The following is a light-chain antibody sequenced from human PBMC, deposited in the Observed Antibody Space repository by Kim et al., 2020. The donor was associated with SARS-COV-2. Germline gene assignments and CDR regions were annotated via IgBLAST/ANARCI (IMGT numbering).Light chain of an antibody. CDR2: GKN. CDR3: NSRDSSDNRV. J-gene: IGLJ3*02. Sequence: SSELTQDPAVSVALGQTVRITCQGDSLRGYYASWXQQKPGQATVLVIYGKNNRPSGIPDRFSGSSSGNTASLTITGAQAEDEADYYCNSRDSSDNRVFGG. CDR1: SLRGYY. V-gene: IGLV3-19*01.